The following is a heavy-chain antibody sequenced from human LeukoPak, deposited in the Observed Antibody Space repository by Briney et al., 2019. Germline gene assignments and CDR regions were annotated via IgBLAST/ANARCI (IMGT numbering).Heavy chain of an antibody. CDR3: ARNSHIAVAGTN. D-gene: IGHD6-19*01. CDR2: ISGSGGST. Sequence: TGGSLRLSCAASGFTFSSYAMSWVRQAPGKGLEWVSAISGSGGSTYYADSVKGRFTISRDNSRNTLYLQMNSLRAEDTAVYYCARNSHIAVAGTNWGQGTLVTVSS. CDR1: GFTFSSYA. V-gene: IGHV3-23*01. J-gene: IGHJ4*02.